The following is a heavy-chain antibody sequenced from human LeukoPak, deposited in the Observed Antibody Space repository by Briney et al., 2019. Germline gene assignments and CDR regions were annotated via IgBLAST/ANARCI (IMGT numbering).Heavy chain of an antibody. V-gene: IGHV3-53*01. CDR2: IYTGGST. D-gene: IGHD2/OR15-2a*01. Sequence: QPGGSLRLPCAASGFTVSSSYMNWVRQAPGKGLEWVSVIYTGGSTYYADSVKGRFTISRDNSKNTLYLQMNSLRAEDTAVYYCARDANKKNYFDCWGQGTLVTVSS. CDR3: ARDANKKNYFDC. CDR1: GFTVSSSY. J-gene: IGHJ4*02.